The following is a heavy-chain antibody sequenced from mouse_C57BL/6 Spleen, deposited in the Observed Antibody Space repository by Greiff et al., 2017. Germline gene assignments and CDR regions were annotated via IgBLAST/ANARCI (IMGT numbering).Heavy chain of an antibody. CDR3: TRWDYYGSSYEAWFAY. V-gene: IGHV1-5*01. CDR1: GYTFTSYW. CDR2: IYPGHSDT. D-gene: IGHD1-1*01. J-gene: IGHJ3*01. Sequence: EVKLMESGTVLARPGASVKMSCKTSGYTFTSYWMHWVKQRPGQGLEWIGAIYPGHSDTSYNQKFKGKAKLTAVTSDSTASMELSSLTNEDSADYYCTRWDYYGSSYEAWFAYWGQGTLVTVSA.